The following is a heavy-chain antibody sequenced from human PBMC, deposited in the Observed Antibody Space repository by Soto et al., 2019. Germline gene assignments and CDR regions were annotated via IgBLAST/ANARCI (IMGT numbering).Heavy chain of an antibody. D-gene: IGHD6-19*01. Sequence: GASVKVSCKASGYTFTSYGISWVRQAPGQGLEWMGWISAYNGNTNYAQKLQGRVTMTTDTSTSTAYMELRSLRSDDTAVYYCARPRFLIAVAGDFDYWGQGTLVTVSS. CDR1: GYTFTSYG. CDR2: ISAYNGNT. V-gene: IGHV1-18*01. CDR3: ARPRFLIAVAGDFDY. J-gene: IGHJ4*02.